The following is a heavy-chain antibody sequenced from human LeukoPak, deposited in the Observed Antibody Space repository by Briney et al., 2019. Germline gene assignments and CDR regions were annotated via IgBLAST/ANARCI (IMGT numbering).Heavy chain of an antibody. CDR2: IIPIFGTA. CDR3: ARGWDPYCSSTSCYPYYYYMDV. J-gene: IGHJ6*03. Sequence: ASVKVSCKASGGTFSSYAISWVLQAPGQGLEGMGRIIPIFGTANYAQKFQGRVTITRNNSIRTAYMEMSSLRSEDTAVYYCARGWDPYCSSTSCYPYYYYMDVWGKGTTVTVSS. V-gene: IGHV1-69*05. D-gene: IGHD2-2*01. CDR1: GGTFSSYA.